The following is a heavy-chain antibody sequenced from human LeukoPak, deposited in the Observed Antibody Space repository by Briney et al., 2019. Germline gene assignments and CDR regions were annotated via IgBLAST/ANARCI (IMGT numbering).Heavy chain of an antibody. V-gene: IGHV3-74*01. J-gene: IGHJ4*02. CDR3: ARDIYSIAE. CDR2: IYSDGGTT. D-gene: IGHD3-3*02. CDR1: GFTFSDYW. Sequence: PGGSLRLSCAASGFTFSDYWIHWVRQAPGKGLVWVSLIYSDGGTTNYADSVKGRFTMSRDNAKNIVYLQMNSLRVEDTAVYYCARDIYSIAEWGQGTLVTVSS.